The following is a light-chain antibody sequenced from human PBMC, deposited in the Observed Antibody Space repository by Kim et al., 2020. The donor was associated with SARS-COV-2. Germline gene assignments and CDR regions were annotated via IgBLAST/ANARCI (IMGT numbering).Light chain of an antibody. CDR1: SSDVGGYNY. CDR2: DVS. CDR3: SSYTSSSTWV. V-gene: IGLV2-14*04. Sequence: GQSITISCTGTSSDVGGYNYVSWYQQQPGKAPKLMIDDVSKRPSGVSNRFSGSKSGNTASLTISGLQAEDEADYYCSSYTSSSTWVFGGGTQLTVL. J-gene: IGLJ3*02.